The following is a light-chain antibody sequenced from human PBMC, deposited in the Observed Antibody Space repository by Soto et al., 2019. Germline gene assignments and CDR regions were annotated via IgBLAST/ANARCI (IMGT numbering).Light chain of an antibody. CDR2: ETS. V-gene: IGKV1-5*03. CDR1: QSISQR. CDR3: QQYNSYSWT. Sequence: EMQLTQSPCTLSASVGERATLCCRASQSISQRLAWYQQRPGKAPKLLIYETSSFESGVPSRFGGSGSGTEFTLTISSLQPDDFAIYYCQQYNSYSWTFGQGTKVDI. J-gene: IGKJ1*01.